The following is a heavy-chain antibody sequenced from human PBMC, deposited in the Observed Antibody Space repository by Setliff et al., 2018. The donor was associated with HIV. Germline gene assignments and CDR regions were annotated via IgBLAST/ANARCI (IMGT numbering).Heavy chain of an antibody. D-gene: IGHD3-22*01. CDR2: IDPSDSYT. CDR1: GYSFTSYW. V-gene: IGHV5-10-1*01. J-gene: IGHJ4*02. Sequence: GESLKISCQGSGYSFTSYWINWVRQMPGKGLEWMGRIDPSDSYTNYNPSFQGHVTISADKSISTAYLQWSSLKASDTAMYYCARTDCSSGYSHFDHWGQGTLVTVSS. CDR3: ARTDCSSGYSHFDH.